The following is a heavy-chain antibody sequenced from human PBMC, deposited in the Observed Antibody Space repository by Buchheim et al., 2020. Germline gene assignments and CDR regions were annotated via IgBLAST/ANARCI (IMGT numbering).Heavy chain of an antibody. V-gene: IGHV3-30*18. CDR2: ISYDGSNN. Sequence: QVQLVESGGGVVQPGRSLRLSCAASGFTFSSYGMHWVRQAPGKGLEWVAVISYDGSNNYYADSVKGRFTISRDNSKNTLYLQMNSLRAEDTAVYCCAKEDYGGYCYYFDDWGQGTL. J-gene: IGHJ4*02. CDR3: AKEDYGGYCYYFDD. CDR1: GFTFSSYG. D-gene: IGHD4-17*01.